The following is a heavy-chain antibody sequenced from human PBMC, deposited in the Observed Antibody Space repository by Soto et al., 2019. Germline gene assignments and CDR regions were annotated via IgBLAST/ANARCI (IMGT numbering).Heavy chain of an antibody. Sequence: QDQLVQSGAEVKKPGSSVKVSCKASGGTFSSHPFSWVRQAPGQGLEWMGRIIPALGTATYAKKFQGRVTTISCESPTTVYMGLNSLRFVDTTVYSCARPDFVDNWEFELWGRCSLVSV. CDR1: GGTFSSHP. J-gene: IGHJ2*01. CDR3: ARPDFVDNWEFEL. D-gene: IGHD4-17*01. CDR2: IIPALGTA. V-gene: IGHV1-69*08.